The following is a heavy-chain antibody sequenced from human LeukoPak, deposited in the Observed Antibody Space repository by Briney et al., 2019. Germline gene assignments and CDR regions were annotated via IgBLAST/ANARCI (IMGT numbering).Heavy chain of an antibody. J-gene: IGHJ4*02. V-gene: IGHV3-48*03. Sequence: PGGSLRLSCAASGFTFSSYEMNWVRQAPGKGLEWVSYISSGGSTIYYADSVKGRFTISRDIAKNSLYLQMNSLRAEDTAVYYCASLRLGVIDYWGQGTLVTVSS. D-gene: IGHD3-16*01. CDR2: ISSGGSTI. CDR1: GFTFSSYE. CDR3: ASLRLGVIDY.